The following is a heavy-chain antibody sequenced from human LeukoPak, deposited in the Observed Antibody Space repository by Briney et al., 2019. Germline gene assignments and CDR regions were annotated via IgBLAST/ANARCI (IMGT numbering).Heavy chain of an antibody. V-gene: IGHV3-23*01. CDR1: GFTFSSYA. D-gene: IGHD4-23*01. Sequence: GGSLRLSCAASGFTFSSYAMAWICQAPGKGLEWDSTVTNSGSSTYYADSVKGRFTISRDNSKNTLFLQMNSLRAEDTAVYYCAKEDYGGNSKTFDIWGQGTMVTVSS. J-gene: IGHJ3*02. CDR3: AKEDYGGNSKTFDI. CDR2: VTNSGSST.